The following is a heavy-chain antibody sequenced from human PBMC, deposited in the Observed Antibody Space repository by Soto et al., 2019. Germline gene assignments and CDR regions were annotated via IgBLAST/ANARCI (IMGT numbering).Heavy chain of an antibody. D-gene: IGHD6-19*01. V-gene: IGHV3-53*01. CDR1: GFTFSGFY. J-gene: IGHJ6*02. CDR3: ARYKYSSGNYYGMDV. Sequence: PGGSLRLSCAASGFTFSGFYMNWVRQAPGKGLEWVSVIYSGGSTYYADSVKGRFTISRDNSKNTLYLQMNSLRAEDTAVYYCARYKYSSGNYYGMDVWGQGTTVTVSS. CDR2: IYSGGST.